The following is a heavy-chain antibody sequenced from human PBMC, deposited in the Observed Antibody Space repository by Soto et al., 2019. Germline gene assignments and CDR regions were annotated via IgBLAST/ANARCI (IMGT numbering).Heavy chain of an antibody. J-gene: IGHJ4*02. D-gene: IGHD6-19*01. V-gene: IGHV3-7*03. CDR2: INQDGGVT. CDR3: ARDSRGSGRDVSDY. CDR1: GFTCISSF. Sequence: PWGSLRLSCVASGFTCISSFIGWIRQAPGKGLEWVANINQDGGVTYYVDSVEGRFTISIDNTKDSLYLQMNSLRGEDTAIYYFARDSRGSGRDVSDYWGQGTTGKVSS.